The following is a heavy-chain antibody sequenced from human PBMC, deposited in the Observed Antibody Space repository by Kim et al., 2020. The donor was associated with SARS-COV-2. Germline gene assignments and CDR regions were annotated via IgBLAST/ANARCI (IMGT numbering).Heavy chain of an antibody. CDR3: ARVDTAVGTTFEY. Sequence: SETLSLTCAVYGGSLTGYHGSWIRQSPGKGLEWIGEINHIGSTFYSPSVLGRVSISIDTSKNQFSLNLRSATAADTAVYYCARVDTAVGTTFEYWGQGTPVTVSS. D-gene: IGHD5-18*01. CDR1: GGSLTGYH. V-gene: IGHV4-34*01. J-gene: IGHJ4*02. CDR2: INHIGST.